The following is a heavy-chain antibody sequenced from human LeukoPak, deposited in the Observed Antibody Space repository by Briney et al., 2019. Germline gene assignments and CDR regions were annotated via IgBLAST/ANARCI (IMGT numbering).Heavy chain of an antibody. CDR3: ARDRGYDFWSGYFAVTTDAFDI. CDR2: MYYSGSS. CDR1: GGSISSYY. V-gene: IGHV4-59*01. Sequence: SETLSLTCTVSGGSISSYYWSWLRQPPGKGLEWIGYMYYSGSSNYNPSLTSRVTISVDTSKNQLSLKLSSVTAADRAVYYCARDRGYDFWSGYFAVTTDAFDIWGQGTMVTVSS. J-gene: IGHJ3*02. D-gene: IGHD3-3*01.